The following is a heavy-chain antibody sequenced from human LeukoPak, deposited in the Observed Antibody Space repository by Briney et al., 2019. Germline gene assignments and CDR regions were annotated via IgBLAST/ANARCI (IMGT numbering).Heavy chain of an antibody. Sequence: PGGSLRLSCAASGFTFSNYNMNWVRQAPGKGLEWVSSISSSSSYIYYADSVKGRFTISRDNAKNSLYLQMHSLRAEDTAVYYCAKDQGSGLGSYSWGYFDYWGQGTLVTVSS. CDR2: ISSSSSYI. V-gene: IGHV3-21*01. CDR1: GFTFSNYN. J-gene: IGHJ4*02. CDR3: AKDQGSGLGSYSWGYFDY. D-gene: IGHD3-10*01.